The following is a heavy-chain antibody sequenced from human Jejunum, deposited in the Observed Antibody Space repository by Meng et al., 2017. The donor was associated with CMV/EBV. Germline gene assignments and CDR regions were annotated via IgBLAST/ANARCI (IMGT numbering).Heavy chain of an antibody. CDR3: ARGHYIFNYFDY. J-gene: IGHJ4*02. D-gene: IGHD4-11*01. CDR2: VYYDGGST. V-gene: IGHV4-59*01. Sequence: TVSGGSISSYFWTWIRQPPEKGLEWLGYVYYDGGSTTYNPSLKSRVTISVDSPENQFSLKLTSVTAADTAVYYCARGHYIFNYFDYWGQGTLVTVSS. CDR1: GGSISSYF.